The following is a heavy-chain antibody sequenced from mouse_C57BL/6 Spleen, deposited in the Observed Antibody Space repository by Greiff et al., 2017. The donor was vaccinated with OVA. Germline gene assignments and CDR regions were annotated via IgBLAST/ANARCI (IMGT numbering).Heavy chain of an antibody. CDR2: IYPGDGDT. J-gene: IGHJ4*01. CDR1: GYAFSSSW. CDR3: ARWYYGGYAMDY. D-gene: IGHD1-1*01. Sequence: VQLQQSGPELVKPGASVKISCKASGYAFSSSWMNWVKQRPGKGLEWIGRIYPGDGDTNYNGKFKGKATLTADKSSSTAYMQLSSLTSEDSAVYFCARWYYGGYAMDYWGQGTSVTVSS. V-gene: IGHV1-82*01.